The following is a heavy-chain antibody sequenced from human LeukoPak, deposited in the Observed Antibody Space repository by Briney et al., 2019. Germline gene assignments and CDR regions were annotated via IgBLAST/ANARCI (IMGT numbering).Heavy chain of an antibody. CDR1: GGSISSSSYY. Sequence: SETLSLTCTVSGGSISSSSYYWGWIRQPPGKGLEWIGSIYYSGSTYYNPSLKSRVTISVDTSKNQFSLKLSSVTAADTAVYYCAAVPAGDRVDYWGQGTLVTVSS. D-gene: IGHD2-2*01. V-gene: IGHV4-39*01. J-gene: IGHJ4*02. CDR3: AAVPAGDRVDY. CDR2: IYYSGST.